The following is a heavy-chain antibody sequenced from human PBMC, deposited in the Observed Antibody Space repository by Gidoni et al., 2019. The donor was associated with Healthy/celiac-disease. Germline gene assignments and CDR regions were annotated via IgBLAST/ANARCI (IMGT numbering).Heavy chain of an antibody. V-gene: IGHV3-30*07. CDR3: ARDRPVVAATGGFGAFDI. D-gene: IGHD2-15*01. J-gene: IGHJ3*02. Sequence: FTISRDNSKNTLYLQMNSLRAEDTAVYYCARDRPVVAATGGFGAFDIWGQGTMVTVSS.